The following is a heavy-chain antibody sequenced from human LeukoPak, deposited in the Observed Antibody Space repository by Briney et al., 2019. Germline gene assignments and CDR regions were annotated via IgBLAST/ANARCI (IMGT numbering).Heavy chain of an antibody. D-gene: IGHD2-15*01. V-gene: IGHV4-39*07. J-gene: IGHJ4*02. CDR1: GGSISSSSYY. CDR2: IYYSGST. Sequence: SETLSLTCTVSGGSISSSSYYWGWIRQPPGKGLEWIGSIYYSGSTYYNPSLKSRVTISVDTSKNQFSLKLSSVTAADTAVYYCARARLGLKDIVVVVAATPGPPYFDYWGQGTLVTVSS. CDR3: ARARLGLKDIVVVVAATPGPPYFDY.